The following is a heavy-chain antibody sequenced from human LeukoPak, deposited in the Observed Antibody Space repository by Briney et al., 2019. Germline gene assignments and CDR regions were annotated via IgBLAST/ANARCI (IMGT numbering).Heavy chain of an antibody. CDR1: GFTFDDYA. J-gene: IGHJ4*02. V-gene: IGHV3-9*01. Sequence: GRSLRLSCAASGFTFDDYAMHWVRQAPGKGLEWVSGISWNSGSIGYADSVKGRFTISRDNAKNSLYLQMNSLRAEDTALYYCAKDRLAKTAVALDYWGQGTLVTFSS. CDR2: ISWNSGSI. CDR3: AKDRLAKTAVALDY. D-gene: IGHD6-19*01.